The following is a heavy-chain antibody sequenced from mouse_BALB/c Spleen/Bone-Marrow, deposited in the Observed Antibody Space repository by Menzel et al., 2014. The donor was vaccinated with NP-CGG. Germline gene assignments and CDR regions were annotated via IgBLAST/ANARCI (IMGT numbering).Heavy chain of an antibody. CDR3: VYGRDWYFDV. D-gene: IGHD1-1*01. Sequence: EVQLQQSGAELVKPGASVKLSCTASGFNIKDTYMHWVKERPYQDVEWVGRIDPANGNTKYYPKFQGKATITADTSSNTAYLQLSSLTSEDTAVYYCVYGRDWYFDVWGAGTTVTVSS. CDR2: IDPANGNT. V-gene: IGHV14-3*02. CDR1: GFNIKDTY. J-gene: IGHJ1*01.